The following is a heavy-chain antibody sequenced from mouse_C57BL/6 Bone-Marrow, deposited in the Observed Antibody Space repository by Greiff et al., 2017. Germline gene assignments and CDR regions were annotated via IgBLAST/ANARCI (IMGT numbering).Heavy chain of an antibody. CDR2: IYPRDGST. CDR1: GYTFTSYD. CDR3: ARRRVYYYGSPWFAY. Sequence: QLQQSGPELVKPGASVTLSCKASGYTFTSYDINWVKQRPGQGLEWIGWIYPRDGSTKYNEKFKGKATLTVDPSSSTAYMELHSLTSEDSAVYFCARRRVYYYGSPWFAYWGQGTLVTVSA. V-gene: IGHV1-85*01. J-gene: IGHJ3*01. D-gene: IGHD1-1*01.